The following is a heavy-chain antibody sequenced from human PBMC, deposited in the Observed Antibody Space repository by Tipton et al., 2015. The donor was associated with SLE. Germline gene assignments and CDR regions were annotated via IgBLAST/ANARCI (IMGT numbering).Heavy chain of an antibody. CDR2: INHSGST. D-gene: IGHD2-15*01. V-gene: IGHV4-39*07. J-gene: IGHJ4*02. CDR3: ARAIGCSGGSCFYYFDY. CDR1: GGSISSSSYY. Sequence: TLSLTCTVSGGSISSSSYYWGWIRQPPGKGLEWIGEINHSGSTNYNPSLKSRVTISVDTSKNQFSLKLSSVTAADTAVYYCARAIGCSGGSCFYYFDYWGQGTLVTVSS.